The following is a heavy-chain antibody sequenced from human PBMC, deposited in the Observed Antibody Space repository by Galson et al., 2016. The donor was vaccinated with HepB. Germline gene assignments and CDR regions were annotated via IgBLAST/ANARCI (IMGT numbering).Heavy chain of an antibody. V-gene: IGHV3-23*01. CDR3: AKDWAIYGSCTSTGGSSYSDY. J-gene: IGHJ4*02. CDR1: GFTFSNYA. Sequence: SLRLSCAASGFTFSNYAMSWVRQAPGKGLEWVSGISTYTGTTYYADSVKGRFTISRDNSKNTLFLQMNSLRAEDTAIYYCAKDWAIYGSCTSTGGSSYSDYWGQGTMVTVSS. D-gene: IGHD2-2*01. CDR2: ISTYTGTT.